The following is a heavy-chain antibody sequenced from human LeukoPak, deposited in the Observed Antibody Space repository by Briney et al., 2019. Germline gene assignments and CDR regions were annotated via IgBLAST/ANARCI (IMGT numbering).Heavy chain of an antibody. CDR2: VYSSGST. D-gene: IGHD3-10*01. V-gene: IGHV4-61*02. CDR1: GGSISSGRYY. CDR3: ARTPLRGATFFTSYPNWFDT. Sequence: KASETLSLTCTVSGGSISSGRYYWSWIRQPAGKGLEWIGRVYSSGSTDYNPSLKSRLSISVDTSKIQFSLRLSSVTVADTAVYYCARTPLRGATFFTSYPNWFDTWGQGTLVTVSS. J-gene: IGHJ5*02.